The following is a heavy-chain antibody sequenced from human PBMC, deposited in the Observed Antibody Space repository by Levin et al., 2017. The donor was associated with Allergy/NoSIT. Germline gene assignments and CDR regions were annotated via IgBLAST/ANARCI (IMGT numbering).Heavy chain of an antibody. CDR2: IYWDDDK. CDR1: GFSLSTTGVA. Sequence: GPTLVKPTQTLTLTCTFSGFSLSTTGVAVGWIRQPPGEALEWLGLIYWDDDKRYSPSLKSRLTITKDTSKNQVVLTMTNMDPVDTATYYCAHVTDYYYFDYWGQGTLVTVSS. V-gene: IGHV2-5*02. D-gene: IGHD3-9*01. J-gene: IGHJ4*02. CDR3: AHVTDYYYFDY.